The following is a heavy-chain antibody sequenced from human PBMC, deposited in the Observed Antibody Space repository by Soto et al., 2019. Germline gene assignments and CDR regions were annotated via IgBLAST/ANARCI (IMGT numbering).Heavy chain of an antibody. CDR2: ISYDGSNK. D-gene: IGHD3-3*01. Sequence: GGTLRLSCAASGFTFSSYAMHWVRQAPGKVLEWVPVISYDGSNKYYADSVKGRFTISRDNSKNTLYLQMNRLRFEDMAVHYFARVRDFWSGYKNYCMDVWDQGTTVTVSS. CDR1: GFTFSSYA. J-gene: IGHJ6*02. CDR3: ARVRDFWSGYKNYCMDV. V-gene: IGHV3-30-3*01.